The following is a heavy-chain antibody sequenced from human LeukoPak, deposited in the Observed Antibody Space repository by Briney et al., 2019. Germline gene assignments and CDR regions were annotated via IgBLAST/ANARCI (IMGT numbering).Heavy chain of an antibody. CDR3: AKSKTPYCSSTNCLMFDY. CDR1: GFTFSSYA. J-gene: IGHJ4*02. V-gene: IGHV3-23*01. D-gene: IGHD2-2*01. CDR2: ISGSGGGST. Sequence: GGSLRLSCADSGFTFSSYAMSWVRQAPGKGLEWVSGISGSGGGSTYDADSVKGRFTISRDNSKNTLYLQMNSLRAEDTAVYYCAKSKTPYCSSTNCLMFDYWGQGALVTVSS.